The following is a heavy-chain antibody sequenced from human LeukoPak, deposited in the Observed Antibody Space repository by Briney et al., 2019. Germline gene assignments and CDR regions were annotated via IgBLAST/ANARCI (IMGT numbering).Heavy chain of an antibody. V-gene: IGHV3-7*01. CDR2: IKQDGSEK. CDR1: GFTFSSYA. D-gene: IGHD2-21*02. Sequence: GGSLRLSCAASGFTFSSYAMSWVRQAPGKGLEWVANIKQDGSEKYYVDSVKGRFTISRDNAKNSLYLQMNSLRAEDTAVYYCARDRLMTDNWFDPWGQGTLVTVSS. J-gene: IGHJ5*02. CDR3: ARDRLMTDNWFDP.